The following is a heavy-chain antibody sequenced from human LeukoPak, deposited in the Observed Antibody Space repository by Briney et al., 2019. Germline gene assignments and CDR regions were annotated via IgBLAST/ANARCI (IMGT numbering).Heavy chain of an antibody. CDR1: GFTFSSYS. CDR2: ISSSSGTI. V-gene: IGHV3-48*01. J-gene: IGHJ3*02. CDR3: ARDLIPYYDFWRGCDI. D-gene: IGHD3-3*01. Sequence: GGSLRLSCAASGFTFSSYSMNWVRQAPGKGLEWVSYISSSSGTIYYADSVKGRFTISRDNAKNSLYLQMNSLRAEDTAVYYCARDLIPYYDFWRGCDIWGQGTMVTVSS.